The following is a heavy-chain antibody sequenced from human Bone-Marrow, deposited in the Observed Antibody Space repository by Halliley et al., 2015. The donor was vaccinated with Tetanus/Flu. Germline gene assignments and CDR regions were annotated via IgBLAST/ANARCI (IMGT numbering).Heavy chain of an antibody. CDR2: FTRETFGGPT. D-gene: IGHD2-21*01. J-gene: IGHJ5*02. Sequence: EWGGRFTRETFGGPTDYAPTVKGRITISTDASKPMFFLQMNSLKAEDAGLYYCATGSKDGYNLAWGQGTLVTVSS. CDR3: ATGSKDGYNLA. V-gene: IGHV3-15*01.